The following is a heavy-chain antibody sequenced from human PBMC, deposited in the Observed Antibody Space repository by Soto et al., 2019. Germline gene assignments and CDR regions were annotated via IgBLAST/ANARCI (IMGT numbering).Heavy chain of an antibody. J-gene: IGHJ6*02. Sequence: QVQLQQWGAGLLKPSETLSLTCAVYGGSFSGYYWSWIRQPPGKGLEWIGEINHSGSTNYNPSLKSRVTISVDTSKNQFSLKLSSVPAADTAVYYCARGLKNQLLFYYYYGMDVWGQVTTVTVSS. D-gene: IGHD2-2*01. CDR3: ARGLKNQLLFYYYYGMDV. V-gene: IGHV4-34*01. CDR2: INHSGST. CDR1: GGSFSGYY.